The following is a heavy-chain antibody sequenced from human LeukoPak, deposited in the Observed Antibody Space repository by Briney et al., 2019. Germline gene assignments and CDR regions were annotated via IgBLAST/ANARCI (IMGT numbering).Heavy chain of an antibody. J-gene: IGHJ3*02. CDR1: GGSISSYY. V-gene: IGHV4-4*07. Sequence: SETLSLTCTVSGGSISSYYWSWIRQPAGKGLEWIGRIYISGSTNYNPSLQSRVTMSLDTSKNQFSLKLSCVTAADAAVYYCARVSYYDSGNFYKSDAFDIWGQGTMVTVSS. D-gene: IGHD3-10*01. CDR2: IYISGST. CDR3: ARVSYYDSGNFYKSDAFDI.